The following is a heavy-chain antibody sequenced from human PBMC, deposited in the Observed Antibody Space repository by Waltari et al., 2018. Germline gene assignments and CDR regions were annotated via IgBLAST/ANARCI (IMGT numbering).Heavy chain of an antibody. Sequence: QVQLVQSGAEVKKPGSSVKVSCKASGGTFSSYAISWVRQAPGQGLEWMGGIIPIRGIANYAPKFQGRVTITADKSTSTAYMELSSLRSEDTAVYYCARSPRVVPAASYYYYYMDVWGKGTTVTVSS. CDR3: ARSPRVVPAASYYYYYMDV. CDR2: IIPIRGIA. D-gene: IGHD2-2*01. V-gene: IGHV1-69*10. J-gene: IGHJ6*03. CDR1: GGTFSSYA.